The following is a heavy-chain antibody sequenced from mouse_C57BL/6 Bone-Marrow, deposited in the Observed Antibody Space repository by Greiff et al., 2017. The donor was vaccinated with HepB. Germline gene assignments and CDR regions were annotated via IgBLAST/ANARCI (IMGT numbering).Heavy chain of an antibody. CDR3: TRPTFQYYFDY. J-gene: IGHJ2*01. Sequence: VKLQQSGAELVRPGASVTLSCKASGYTFTDYEMHWVKQTPVHGLEWIGAIDPETGGTAYNQKFKGKAILTADKSSSTAYMELRSLTSEDSAVYYCTRPTFQYYFDYWGQGTTLTVSS. D-gene: IGHD6-1*01. CDR2: IDPETGGT. V-gene: IGHV1-15*01. CDR1: GYTFTDYE.